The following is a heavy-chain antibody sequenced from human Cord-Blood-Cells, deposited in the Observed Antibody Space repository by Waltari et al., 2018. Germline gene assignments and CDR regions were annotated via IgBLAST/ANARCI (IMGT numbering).Heavy chain of an antibody. D-gene: IGHD2-21*02. V-gene: IGHV4-31*03. Sequence: QVQLQESGPGLVKPSQTLSLTCTVSGGSISSGGYYWRWIRQHPGKGLEWIGYIYYSGSTYYNPSLKSRVTISVDTSKNQFSLKLSSVTAADTAVYYCARGTMTSTSDFDYWGQGTLVTVSS. CDR2: IYYSGST. CDR3: ARGTMTSTSDFDY. CDR1: GGSISSGGYY. J-gene: IGHJ4*02.